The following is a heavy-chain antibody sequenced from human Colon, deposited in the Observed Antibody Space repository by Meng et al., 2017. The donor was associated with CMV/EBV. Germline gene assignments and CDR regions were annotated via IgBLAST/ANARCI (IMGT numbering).Heavy chain of an antibody. Sequence: QVQLQESGPRLVTPSGTLSLTCAVSGVSVRSGFWWTWVRQAPGKGLEWIGEMSQSGNSNYNPSLKSRLTISIDKSKNQFSLNLTSVTAADTALYFCAASSGWWRIDYWGQGTLVTVSS. J-gene: IGHJ4*02. D-gene: IGHD6-19*01. CDR1: GVSVRSGFW. CDR3: AASSGWWRIDY. V-gene: IGHV4-4*02. CDR2: MSQSGNS.